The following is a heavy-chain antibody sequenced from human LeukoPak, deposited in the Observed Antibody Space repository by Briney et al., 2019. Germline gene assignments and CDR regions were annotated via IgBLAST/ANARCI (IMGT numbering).Heavy chain of an antibody. J-gene: IGHJ4*02. Sequence: GGSLRLSCAASGFTFSSYGMHWVRQAPGKGLEWVAVISYDGSNKYYADSVKGRFTISRDNFKNTLDLQMNSLRAEDTALYYCAREYIQYSYGYGGAVYWGQGTLVTVSS. V-gene: IGHV3-30*03. CDR2: ISYDGSNK. D-gene: IGHD5-18*01. CDR1: GFTFSSYG. CDR3: AREYIQYSYGYGGAVY.